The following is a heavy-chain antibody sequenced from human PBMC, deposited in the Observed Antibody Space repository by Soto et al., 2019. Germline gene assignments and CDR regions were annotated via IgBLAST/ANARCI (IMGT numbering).Heavy chain of an antibody. CDR3: AKPRIYYYYYYMDV. Sequence: GGSLRLSCAASGFTFSSYAMSWVRQAPGKGLEWVWAISGSCGSTDYAGCVKGRFTSSSDNSKNTLYLQMNRLSAEDTAVYYCAKPRIYYYYYYMDVWGKGTTVTVSS. CDR1: GFTFSSYA. V-gene: IGHV3-23*01. CDR2: ISGSCGST. J-gene: IGHJ6*03.